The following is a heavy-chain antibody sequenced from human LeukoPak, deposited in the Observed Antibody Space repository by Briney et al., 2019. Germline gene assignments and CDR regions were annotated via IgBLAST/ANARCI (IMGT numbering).Heavy chain of an antibody. CDR3: ARVAGISMVRGVLDY. CDR2: IIPILGIA. J-gene: IGHJ4*02. Sequence: ASVKVSCKASGGTFSSYAISWVRQAPGQGLEWMGRIIPILGIANYAQKFQGRVTITADKSTSTAYMELSSLRSEVTAVYYCARVAGISMVRGVLDYWGQGTLVTVSS. D-gene: IGHD3-10*01. CDR1: GGTFSSYA. V-gene: IGHV1-69*04.